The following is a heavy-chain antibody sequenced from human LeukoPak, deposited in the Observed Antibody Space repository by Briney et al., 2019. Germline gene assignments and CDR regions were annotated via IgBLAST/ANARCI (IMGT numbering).Heavy chain of an antibody. V-gene: IGHV1-8*01. D-gene: IGHD3-10*01. CDR2: MNPNSGNT. CDR3: AIVRGRRFGEFSGYDY. J-gene: IGHJ4*02. Sequence: GASVKVSCKASGYTFTSYDINWVRQATGQGLEWMGWMNPNSGNTGYAQKFQGRVTMTRNTSISTAYMELSSLRSEDTAAYYCAIVRGRRFGEFSGYDYWGQGTLVTVSS. CDR1: GYTFTSYD.